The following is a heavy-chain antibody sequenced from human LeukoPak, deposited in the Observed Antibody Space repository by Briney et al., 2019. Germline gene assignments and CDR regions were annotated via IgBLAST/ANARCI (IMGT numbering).Heavy chain of an antibody. D-gene: IGHD3-22*01. Sequence: ASVKVSCKASGYTFTSYGISWVRQAPGQGLEWMGWISAYNGNTNYAQKLQGRVTMTTDTSTSTAYMELRSLRSDDTAVYYCARDSLGLDCYDSSGYYYNYWGQGTLVTVSS. CDR1: GYTFTSYG. V-gene: IGHV1-18*01. J-gene: IGHJ4*02. CDR2: ISAYNGNT. CDR3: ARDSLGLDCYDSSGYYYNY.